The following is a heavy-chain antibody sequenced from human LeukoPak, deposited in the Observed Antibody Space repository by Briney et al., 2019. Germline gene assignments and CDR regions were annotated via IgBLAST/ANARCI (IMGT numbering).Heavy chain of an antibody. CDR1: GYSISSGYY. Sequence: SETLSLTCTVSGYSISSGYYWGWVRQPPGKGLEWIGNIFHNGSTYYNPSLKSRVTISVDTSKNQFSLKLRSVTAADTAVYYCASRFPFDYWGQGTLVTVS. CDR2: IFHNGST. J-gene: IGHJ4*02. V-gene: IGHV4-38-2*02. D-gene: IGHD3-10*01. CDR3: ASRFPFDY.